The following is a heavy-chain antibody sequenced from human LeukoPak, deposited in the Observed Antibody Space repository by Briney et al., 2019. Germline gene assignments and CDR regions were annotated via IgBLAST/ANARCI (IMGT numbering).Heavy chain of an antibody. J-gene: IGHJ4*02. CDR1: GGTFSSYA. CDR2: IIPILGIA. CDR3: TTIIFHGYCSSTSCPY. V-gene: IGHV1-69*10. Sequence: VKVSCKASGGTFSSYAISWVRQAPGQGLEWMGRIIPILGIANYAQKFQGRVTITADKSTSTAYMELSSLRSEDTAVYYCTTIIFHGYCSSTSCPYWGQGTLVTVSS. D-gene: IGHD2-2*01.